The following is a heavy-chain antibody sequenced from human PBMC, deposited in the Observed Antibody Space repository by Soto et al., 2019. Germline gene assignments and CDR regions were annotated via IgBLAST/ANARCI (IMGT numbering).Heavy chain of an antibody. CDR1: GFTFDTYA. CDR3: AKLECSGGSCYSGRLVDYFYYYMDV. Sequence: VQLLESGGGLVQPGGSLRLSCAASGFTFDTYARSWVRQAPGKGLEWVSAISGSGAKTYYADSVKGRFTISRDNSKDTLYLQMNSLRAEDTAVYHCAKLECSGGSCYSGRLVDYFYYYMDVWGKGTTVTVSS. J-gene: IGHJ6*03. D-gene: IGHD2-15*01. CDR2: ISGSGAKT. V-gene: IGHV3-23*01.